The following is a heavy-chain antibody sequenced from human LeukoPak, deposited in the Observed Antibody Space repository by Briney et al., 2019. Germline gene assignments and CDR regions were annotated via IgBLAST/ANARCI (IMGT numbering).Heavy chain of an antibody. Sequence: GRSLRLSCAASGFTFSSYSMHWVRQAPGKGLEWVAVIWYDGSNKYYADSVKGRFTISRDNSKNTLYLQMNSLRAEDTAVYYCARGPDVLDYYYYYMDVWGQGTTVTVSS. CDR1: GFTFSSYS. J-gene: IGHJ6*03. V-gene: IGHV3-33*01. D-gene: IGHD2-8*02. CDR3: ARGPDVLDYYYYYMDV. CDR2: IWYDGSNK.